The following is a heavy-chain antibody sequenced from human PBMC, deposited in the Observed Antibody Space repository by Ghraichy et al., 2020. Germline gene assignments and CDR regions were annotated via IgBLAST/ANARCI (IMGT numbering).Heavy chain of an antibody. CDR1: GYTLTELS. CDR3: ATSSHPQRRGSGSYFDY. Sequence: ASVKVSCKVSGYTLTELSMHWVRQAPRKGLEWMGGFDPEDGETIYAQKFQGRVTMTEDTSTDTAYMELSSLRSEDTAVYYCATSSHPQRRGSGSYFDYWGQGTLVTVSS. CDR2: FDPEDGET. V-gene: IGHV1-24*01. D-gene: IGHD1-26*01. J-gene: IGHJ4*02.